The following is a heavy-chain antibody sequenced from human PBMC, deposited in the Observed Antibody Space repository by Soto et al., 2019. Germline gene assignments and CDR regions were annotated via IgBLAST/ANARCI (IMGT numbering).Heavy chain of an antibody. Sequence: GGSLRLSCASSGFPFSSYWMTWVRQATGKGLEWVSYISSSSSTIYYADSVKGRFTISRDNAKNSLYLQMNSLRAEDTAVYYCARAYYYDSSGYLNWFDPWGQGTLVTVSS. CDR3: ARAYYYDSSGYLNWFDP. CDR2: ISSSSSTI. V-gene: IGHV3-48*01. CDR1: GFPFSSYW. D-gene: IGHD3-22*01. J-gene: IGHJ5*02.